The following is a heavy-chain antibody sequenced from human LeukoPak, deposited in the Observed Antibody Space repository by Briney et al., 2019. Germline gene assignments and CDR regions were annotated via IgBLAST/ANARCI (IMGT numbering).Heavy chain of an antibody. V-gene: IGHV3-21*01. Sequence: GGSLRLSCAASGFTFGSYSMHWVRQAPGKGLEWVSSISSSTTYIYYADSVKGRFTISRDNAENSLYLQMHSLRAEDTAIYYCVRDLYARLRLGEPPGYWGQGTLVTVSS. CDR3: VRDLYARLRLGEPPGY. J-gene: IGHJ4*02. CDR2: ISSSTTYI. D-gene: IGHD3-16*01. CDR1: GFTFGSYS.